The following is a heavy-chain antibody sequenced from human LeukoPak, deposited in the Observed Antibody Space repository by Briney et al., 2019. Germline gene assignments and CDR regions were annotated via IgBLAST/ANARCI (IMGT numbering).Heavy chain of an antibody. CDR1: GGSISSSSDY. V-gene: IGHV4-39*01. Sequence: SETLSLTCSVSGGSISSSSDYWGWVRQPPGKGLEWIGSIYHSETTYYNPSLKSRVTISVDTSKNQFSLKLSSVTAADTAVYYCARHVYMGYFDYWGQGTLVTVSS. J-gene: IGHJ4*02. CDR3: ARHVYMGYFDY. D-gene: IGHD1-14*01. CDR2: IYHSETT.